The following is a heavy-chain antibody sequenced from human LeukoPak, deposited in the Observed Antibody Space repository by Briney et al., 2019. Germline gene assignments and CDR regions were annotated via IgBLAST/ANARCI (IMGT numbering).Heavy chain of an antibody. Sequence: SETLSLTCTVSGGSISSGDYYWSWIRQPPGKGLEWIGYIYYSGSTYYNPSLKSRVTISVDTSKNQFSQKLSSVTAADTAVYYCARYYDSSQGIDYWGQGTLVTVSS. CDR2: IYYSGST. CDR3: ARYYDSSQGIDY. D-gene: IGHD3-22*01. J-gene: IGHJ4*02. V-gene: IGHV4-30-4*01. CDR1: GGSISSGDYY.